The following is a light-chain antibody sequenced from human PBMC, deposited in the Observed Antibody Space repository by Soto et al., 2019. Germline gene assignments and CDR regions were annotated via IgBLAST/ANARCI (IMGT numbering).Light chain of an antibody. V-gene: IGKV3-15*01. CDR2: GAS. J-gene: IGKJ5*01. CDR3: QQYESLPLT. Sequence: EIVITHSPVTLSVSPGERATLSCRASQSVSSNLAWYQRKPGQAPRLLIYGASTRATGIPARFSGSGSGTGFTFTISSLQPEDFATYYCQQYESLPLTVGQGTRLEIK. CDR1: QSVSSN.